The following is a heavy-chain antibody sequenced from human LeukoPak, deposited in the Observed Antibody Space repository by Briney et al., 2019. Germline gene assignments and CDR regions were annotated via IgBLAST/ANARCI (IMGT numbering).Heavy chain of an antibody. CDR2: ISYDGSNK. V-gene: IGHV3-30*04. D-gene: IGHD3-10*02. Sequence: PGGSLRLSCAASGFTFSSYAMHWVRQAPGKGLEWVAIISYDGSNKYYADSVKGRITISRDNSENSLYLQMNSLRAEDTAVYYCAELGITMIGGVWGKGTTVTISS. CDR1: GFTFSSYA. J-gene: IGHJ6*04. CDR3: AELGITMIGGV.